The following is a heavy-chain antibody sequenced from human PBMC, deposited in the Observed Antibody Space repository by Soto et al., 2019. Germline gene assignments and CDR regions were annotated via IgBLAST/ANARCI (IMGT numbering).Heavy chain of an antibody. CDR2: IYYNGST. CDR3: ARHASYYGHGVPRTVFDY. J-gene: IGHJ4*02. Sequence: QLQLQESGPGLVKPSETLSLTCTVSGGSISSSRYYWGWIRQPPGKGLEWIGSIYYNGSTYYNPSLKSRVTVPLDTSKNQFPLKMSSVPGADTAVYYCARHASYYGHGVPRTVFDYWVQGTLVVVSS. V-gene: IGHV4-39*01. CDR1: GGSISSSRYY. D-gene: IGHD3-10*01.